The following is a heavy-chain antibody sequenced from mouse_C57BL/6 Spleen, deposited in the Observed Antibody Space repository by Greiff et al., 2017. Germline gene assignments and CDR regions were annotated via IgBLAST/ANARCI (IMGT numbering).Heavy chain of an antibody. CDR3: ARMGVRRVGAMDY. CDR1: GYAFSSYW. Sequence: QVQLQQSGAELVKPGASVKISCKASGYAFSSYWMNWVQQRPGKGLEWIGQICPGDGDTNYNGKFKGQATLTADKSSSTAYMQLISLTSEDSAVYFCARMGVRRVGAMDYWGQGTSVTVSS. CDR2: ICPGDGDT. D-gene: IGHD2-14*01. V-gene: IGHV1-80*01. J-gene: IGHJ4*01.